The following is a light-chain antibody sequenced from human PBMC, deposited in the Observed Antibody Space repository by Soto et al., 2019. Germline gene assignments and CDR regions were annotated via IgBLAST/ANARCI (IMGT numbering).Light chain of an antibody. V-gene: IGKV3-20*01. CDR1: QSVNSNY. J-gene: IGKJ1*01. CDR3: QQYGSSPLTWT. Sequence: EIVLTQSPDTLSLSPGERATLSCRASQSVNSNYLAWYQQRPGQAPRLLIYTASSRATGFPDRFSGSGSGTDFILTISRLEPEDFALYYCQQYGSSPLTWTFGQGTKLEVK. CDR2: TAS.